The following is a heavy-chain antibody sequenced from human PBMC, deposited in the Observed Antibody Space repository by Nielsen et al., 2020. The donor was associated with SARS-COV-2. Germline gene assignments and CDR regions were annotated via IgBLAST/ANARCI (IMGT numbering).Heavy chain of an antibody. CDR3: ARSPYDWSHFDY. CDR1: GFTFDDYA. CDR2: ISWNSGVI. V-gene: IGHV3-9*01. D-gene: IGHD5-12*01. Sequence: SLKISCATSGFTFDDYAMHWVRQGPGKGLEWVSGISWNSGVIGYADSVKGRITISRDNAKNSLYLQMNSLRAEDTALYYCARSPYDWSHFDYWGQGTLVTVSS. J-gene: IGHJ4*02.